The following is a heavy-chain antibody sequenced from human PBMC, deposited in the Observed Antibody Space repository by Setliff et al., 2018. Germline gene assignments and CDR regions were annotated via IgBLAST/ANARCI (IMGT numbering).Heavy chain of an antibody. J-gene: IGHJ4*02. CDR2: ISGYTGET. CDR3: TRSRAPSVVLAADFDF. V-gene: IGHV1-18*01. CDR1: GFSFTSFG. D-gene: IGHD2-21*01. Sequence: GASVKVSCKTSGFSFTSFGFSWVRQAPGQGLEWMGSISGYTGETNYAQKFQARVTMTAXXXTKTVYXXXXXXTXDDTAVYYCTRSRAPSVVLAADFDFWGQGTPVTVSS.